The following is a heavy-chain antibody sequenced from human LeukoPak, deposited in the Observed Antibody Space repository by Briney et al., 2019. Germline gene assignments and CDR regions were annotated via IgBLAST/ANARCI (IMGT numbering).Heavy chain of an antibody. V-gene: IGHV3-66*01. J-gene: IGHJ4*02. Sequence: PGGSLRLSCAAPGFTVGSNYISWVRQAPGKGLEWVSIIYSGGNSYYADSVKGRFTISRDNSKNTLYLEVISLTAEDTAVYYCAKDDAWLRFGEWSQGTLVTVSS. CDR1: GFTVGSNY. CDR3: AKDDAWLRFGE. CDR2: IYSGGNS. D-gene: IGHD3-10*01.